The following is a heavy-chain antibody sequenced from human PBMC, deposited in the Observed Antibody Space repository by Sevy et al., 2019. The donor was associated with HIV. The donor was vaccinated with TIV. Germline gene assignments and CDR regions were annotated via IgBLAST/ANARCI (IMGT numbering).Heavy chain of an antibody. J-gene: IGHJ4*02. Sequence: GGSLRLSCAASGFRFNYHNMNWVRQAPGKGLEWISYISNSGSTTYLPDSVRGRFTISRDNAKNSLFLEMDNLTDEDTAVYYCAREGNRERQTIPLDSWGRGIQVTVSS. CDR1: GFRFNYHN. V-gene: IGHV3-48*02. D-gene: IGHD6-25*01. CDR2: ISNSGSTT. CDR3: AREGNRERQTIPLDS.